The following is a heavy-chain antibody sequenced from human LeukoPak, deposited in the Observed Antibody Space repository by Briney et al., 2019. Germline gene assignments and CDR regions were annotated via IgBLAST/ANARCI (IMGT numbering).Heavy chain of an antibody. Sequence: PGGSLRLSCAASGFTFSDHYMFWIRQAPGKGLEWVSYISSSGSTKYYADSVKGRFTVSRDNAKNSLYLQMNSLRAEDTAVYYCARDGVLRHFDWLYYFDYWGQGTLVTVSS. CDR1: GFTFSDHY. V-gene: IGHV3-11*01. D-gene: IGHD3-9*01. CDR2: ISSSGSTK. CDR3: ARDGVLRHFDWLYYFDY. J-gene: IGHJ4*02.